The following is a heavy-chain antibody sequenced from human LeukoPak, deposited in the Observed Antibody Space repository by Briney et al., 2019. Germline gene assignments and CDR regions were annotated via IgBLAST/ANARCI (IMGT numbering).Heavy chain of an antibody. CDR1: GGSISSSSYY. V-gene: IGHV4-39*07. D-gene: IGHD3-22*01. J-gene: IGHJ4*02. CDR2: IYYSGST. CDR3: ARDLHFGSGYYYRQYYFDY. Sequence: SETLSLTCTVSGGSISSSSYYWGWIRQPPGKGLEWIGSIYYSGSTYYNPSLKSRVTISVDTSKNQFSLKLSSVTAADTAVYYCARDLHFGSGYYYRQYYFDYWGQGTLVTVSS.